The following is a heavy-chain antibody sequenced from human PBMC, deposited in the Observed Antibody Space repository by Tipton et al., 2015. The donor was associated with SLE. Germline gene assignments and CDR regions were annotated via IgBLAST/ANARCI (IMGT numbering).Heavy chain of an antibody. CDR2: INPSGGST. D-gene: IGHD3-22*01. CDR1: GYTFTSYY. J-gene: IGHJ2*01. Sequence: QLVQSGAEVKKPGASVKVSCKASGYTFTSYYMHWVRQAPGQGLEWMGIINPSGGSTSYAQKFQGRVTITTDESTSTAYMELSSLRSEDTAVYYCASEYYYDKGSFDLWGRGTLVTVSS. V-gene: IGHV1-46*01. CDR3: ASEYYYDKGSFDL.